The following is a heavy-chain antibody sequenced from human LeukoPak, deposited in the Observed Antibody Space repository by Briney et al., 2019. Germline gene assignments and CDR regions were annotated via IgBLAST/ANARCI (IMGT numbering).Heavy chain of an antibody. D-gene: IGHD6-19*01. V-gene: IGHV3-23*01. CDR1: GFAFSVYA. CDR2: INANSGTT. CDR3: ARPISGGLAVTADWFHP. J-gene: IGHJ5*01. Sequence: GGSLRLSCTASGFAFSVYAMSWLRQPPGKGLEWVSTINANSGTTSYAASVRGRFTISRDNSKNTLYLQLNTLRADDTATYYCARPISGGLAVTADWFHPWGQGTLVVVSS.